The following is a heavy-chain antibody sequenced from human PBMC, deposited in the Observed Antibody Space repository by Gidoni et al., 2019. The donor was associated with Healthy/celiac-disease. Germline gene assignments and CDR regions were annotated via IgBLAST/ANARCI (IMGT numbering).Heavy chain of an antibody. CDR3: ARDLSGWPPRVYYYYGMDV. Sequence: EVQLVESGGGLVKPGGSLRLSCAASGFTFSSYSMTWVRQAPGKGLEWVSSISSSSSYIYYADSVKGRFTISRDNAKNSLYLQMNSLRAEDTAVYYCARDLSGWPPRVYYYYGMDVWGQGTTVTVSS. CDR1: GFTFSSYS. CDR2: ISSSSSYI. V-gene: IGHV3-21*06. D-gene: IGHD6-19*01. J-gene: IGHJ6*02.